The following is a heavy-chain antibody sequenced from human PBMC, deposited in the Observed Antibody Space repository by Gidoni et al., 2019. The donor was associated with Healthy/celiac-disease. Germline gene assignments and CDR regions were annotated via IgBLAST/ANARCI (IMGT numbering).Heavy chain of an antibody. J-gene: IGHJ4*02. CDR1: GFTFSNAW. Sequence: EVQLVASGGGLVKPGGSLRLSCAASGFTFSNAWMSWVRQAPGKGLEWVGRIKRKTDGGTTDYAATVKGRFTISRDDSKNTLYLQMNSLKTEDTAVYYCTTDYYGERVYWGQGTLVTVSS. V-gene: IGHV3-15*01. CDR3: TTDYYGERVY. D-gene: IGHD4-17*01. CDR2: IKRKTDGGTT.